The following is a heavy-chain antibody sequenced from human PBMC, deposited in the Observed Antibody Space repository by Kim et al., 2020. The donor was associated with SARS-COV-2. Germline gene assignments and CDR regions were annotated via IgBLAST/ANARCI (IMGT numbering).Heavy chain of an antibody. V-gene: IGHV1-18*01. CDR3: ARDLRAARHSGGGDY. CDR1: GYTFTSYG. CDR2: ISAYNGNT. Sequence: ASVKVSCKASGYTFTSYGISWVRQAPGQGLEWMGWISAYNGNTNYAQKLQGRVTMTTDTSTSTAYMELRSLRSDDTAVYYCARDLRAARHSGGGDYWGQGTLVTVSS. J-gene: IGHJ4*02. D-gene: IGHD6-6*01.